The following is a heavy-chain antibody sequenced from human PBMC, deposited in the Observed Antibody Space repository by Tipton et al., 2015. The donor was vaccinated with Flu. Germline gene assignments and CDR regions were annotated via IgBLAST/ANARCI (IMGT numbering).Heavy chain of an antibody. D-gene: IGHD6-6*01. Sequence: TLSLTCTVSGGSISSYYWSWIRQPPGRGLEWIGYIYYSGSTNYNPSLKSRVTISVDTSKNQFSLKLSSVTAADTAVYYCARGHPESIPSGAYFDYWGQGTLVIVSS. CDR3: ARGHPESIPSGAYFDY. V-gene: IGHV4-59*01. J-gene: IGHJ4*02. CDR1: GGSISSYY. CDR2: IYYSGST.